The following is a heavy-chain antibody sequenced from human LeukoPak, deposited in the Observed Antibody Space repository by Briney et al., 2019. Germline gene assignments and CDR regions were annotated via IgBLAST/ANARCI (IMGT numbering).Heavy chain of an antibody. CDR1: GFTFSSYG. CDR2: IRYDGSNK. D-gene: IGHD2-2*01. CDR3: AKDAVGYCSSTSCYAGNYYYYYMDV. V-gene: IGHV3-30*02. Sequence: PGGSLRLSCAASGFTFSSYGMHWVRQAPGKGLEWVAFIRYDGSNKYYADSVKGRFTISRDNSKNTLYLQMNSLRAEDTAVYYCAKDAVGYCSSTSCYAGNYYYYYMDVWGKGTTVTISS. J-gene: IGHJ6*03.